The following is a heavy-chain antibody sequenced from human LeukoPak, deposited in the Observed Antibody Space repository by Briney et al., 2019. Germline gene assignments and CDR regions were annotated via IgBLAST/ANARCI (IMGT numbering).Heavy chain of an antibody. Sequence: GASVKVSCKASGYTFTSYYMHWVRQAPGQGLEWMGIINPSGGSTSYAQKFQGRVTMTRDMSTSTVYMELSSLRSEDTAVYYCAGSRDGYPFDYWGQGTLVTVSS. J-gene: IGHJ4*02. CDR3: AGSRDGYPFDY. D-gene: IGHD5-24*01. CDR2: INPSGGST. V-gene: IGHV1-46*01. CDR1: GYTFTSYY.